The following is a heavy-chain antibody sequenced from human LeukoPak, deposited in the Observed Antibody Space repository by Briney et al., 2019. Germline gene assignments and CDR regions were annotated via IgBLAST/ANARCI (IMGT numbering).Heavy chain of an antibody. CDR2: IYSGGST. CDR1: GFTVSSNY. J-gene: IGHJ4*02. V-gene: IGHV3-53*01. Sequence: GGSLRLSCAASGFTVSSNYMSWVRQAPGKGLEWVSVIYSGGSTYYADSVKGRFTISRDNSKNTLYLQMNSLRAEDTAVYYCARSGGIAVAGRIPALDYWGQGTPVTVSS. CDR3: ARSGGIAVAGRIPALDY. D-gene: IGHD6-19*01.